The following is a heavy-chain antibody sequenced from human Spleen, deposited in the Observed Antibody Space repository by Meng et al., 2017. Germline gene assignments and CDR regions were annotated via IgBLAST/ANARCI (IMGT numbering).Heavy chain of an antibody. CDR2: IYHSGST. J-gene: IGHJ5*02. CDR3: ARAAFRSGIAAAGTGSFDP. D-gene: IGHD6-13*01. CDR1: GGSISSSNW. Sequence: QGPLQESGPGLVQPSGTLSLPCAVSGGSISSSNWWSWVRQPPGKGLEWIGEIYHSGSTNYNPSLKSRVTISVDKSKNQFSLKLNSVTAADTAVYYCARAAFRSGIAAAGTGSFDPWGQGTLVTVSS. V-gene: IGHV4-4*02.